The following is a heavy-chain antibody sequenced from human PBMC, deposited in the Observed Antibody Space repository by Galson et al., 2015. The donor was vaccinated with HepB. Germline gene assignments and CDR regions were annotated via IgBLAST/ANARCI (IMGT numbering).Heavy chain of an antibody. CDR1: GYTFTSYG. D-gene: IGHD3-3*01. V-gene: IGHV1-18*01. J-gene: IGHJ1*01. CDR2: ISAYNGNT. CDR3: ARDGRFLEWFGNFQH. Sequence: SVKVSCKASGYTFTSYGISWVRQAPGQGLEWMGWISAYNGNTNYAQKLQGRVTMTTDTSTSTAYMELRSLRSDDTAVYYCARDGRFLEWFGNFQHWGQGTLVTVSS.